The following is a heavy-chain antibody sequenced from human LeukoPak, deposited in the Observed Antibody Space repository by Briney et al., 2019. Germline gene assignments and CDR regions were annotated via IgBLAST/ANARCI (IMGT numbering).Heavy chain of an antibody. V-gene: IGHV3-23*01. CDR3: AINGSSWYDY. CDR1: GLTFRSSA. J-gene: IGHJ4*02. D-gene: IGHD6-13*01. CDR2: ISGSGYVT. Sequence: GGSLRLSCAASGLTFRSSAMSWVRQAPGKGLEWVSSISGSGYVTYYADSVKGRFTLSRDNFENTLYLRMSSLRAEDTAVYYCAINGSSWYDYWGQGTLVTVSS.